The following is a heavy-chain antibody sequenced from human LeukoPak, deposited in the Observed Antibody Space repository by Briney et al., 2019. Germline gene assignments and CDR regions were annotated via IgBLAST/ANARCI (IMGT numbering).Heavy chain of an antibody. CDR3: ARGSRQLRFLEWLPELDAFDI. V-gene: IGHV4-4*02. CDR1: GVSISSSNW. D-gene: IGHD3-3*01. J-gene: IGHJ3*02. CDR2: IFHSGST. Sequence: PSGTLSLTCAVSGVSISSSNWWSWVRQSPGKGLEWIGEIFHSGSTNYNPSLKSRVTISVDTSKNQFSLKLSSVTAADTAVYYCARGSRQLRFLEWLPELDAFDIWGQGTMVTVSS.